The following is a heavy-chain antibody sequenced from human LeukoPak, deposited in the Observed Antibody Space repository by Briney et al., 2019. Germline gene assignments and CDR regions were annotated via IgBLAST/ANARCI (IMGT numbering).Heavy chain of an antibody. D-gene: IGHD2-15*01. V-gene: IGHV3-9*01. CDR1: GFTFDDYA. Sequence: GGSLRLSCAASGFTFDDYAMHWVRQAPGKGLEWVSGISWNSGSIGYADSVKGRFTISRDNAKNSLYLQMNSLRAEDTALYYCAKDMSGGDYCSGGSCSMEYYFDYWGQGTLVTVSS. J-gene: IGHJ4*02. CDR2: ISWNSGSI. CDR3: AKDMSGGDYCSGGSCSMEYYFDY.